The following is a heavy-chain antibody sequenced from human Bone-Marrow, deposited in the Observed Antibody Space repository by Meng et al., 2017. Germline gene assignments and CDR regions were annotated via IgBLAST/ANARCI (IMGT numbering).Heavy chain of an antibody. Sequence: SETLSLTCTVSGGSISSSSYYWGWIRQPPGKGLEWIRSIYYSGSTYYNPSLKSRVTISVDTSKNQFSLKLSSVTAADTAVYYCARVGGGRDGYFDYWGQGTLVTVSS. CDR3: ARVGGGRDGYFDY. CDR2: IYYSGST. D-gene: IGHD5-24*01. V-gene: IGHV4-39*07. CDR1: GGSISSSSYY. J-gene: IGHJ4*02.